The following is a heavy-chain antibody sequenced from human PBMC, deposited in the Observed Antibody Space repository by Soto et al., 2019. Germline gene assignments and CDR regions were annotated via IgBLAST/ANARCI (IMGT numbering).Heavy chain of an antibody. CDR1: GASVRSGNYY. V-gene: IGHV4-61*01. CDR3: AREERGYSYGSYFDY. CDR2: IYYSGTT. J-gene: IGHJ4*02. D-gene: IGHD5-18*01. Sequence: PSETLSLTCTVSGASVRSGNYYWSWIRQPPGKGLECIGYIYYSGTTNYNPSLKSRVTISLDTSKSQFSLKLSSVTAADTAVYYCAREERGYSYGSYFDYWRQGSLVTVSS.